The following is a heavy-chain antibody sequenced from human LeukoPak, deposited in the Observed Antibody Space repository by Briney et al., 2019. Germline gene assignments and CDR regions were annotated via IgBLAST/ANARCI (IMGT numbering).Heavy chain of an antibody. CDR3: ARIKYYYDSSGYSTYFDY. J-gene: IGHJ4*02. CDR1: GYTFTGYY. V-gene: IGHV1-2*06. Sequence: ASVKVSCKASGYTFTGYYMHWVRQAPGQGLEWMGRINPNGGGTNYAQKFQGRVTMTRDTSISTAYMELSRLRSDDTAVYYCARIKYYYDSSGYSTYFDYWGQGTLVTVSS. D-gene: IGHD3-22*01. CDR2: INPNGGGT.